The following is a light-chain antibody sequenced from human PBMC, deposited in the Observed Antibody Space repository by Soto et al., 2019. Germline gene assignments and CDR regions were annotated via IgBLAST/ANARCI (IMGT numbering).Light chain of an antibody. J-gene: IGKJ1*01. Sequence: DIQVTQSPSSLSASVGDRVTITCRASQSISSYLNWYQHKPGKAPNLLIYAATTLQSGVPSRFSGSGSGTDFTLTISSLQPEDFATYYCQRSYSNPRTFGQGTKVDIK. V-gene: IGKV1-39*01. CDR1: QSISSY. CDR3: QRSYSNPRT. CDR2: AAT.